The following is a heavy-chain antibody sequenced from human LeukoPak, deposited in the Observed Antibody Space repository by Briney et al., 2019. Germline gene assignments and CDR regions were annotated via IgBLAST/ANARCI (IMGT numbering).Heavy chain of an antibody. CDR3: AKGLEGYYYYYYMDV. V-gene: IGHV3-23*01. CDR2: ISGSGGST. CDR1: GFTFSSYA. D-gene: IGHD5-12*01. Sequence: GGSLRLSCAASGFTFSSYAMSWVRQAPGKGLEWVSAISGSGGSTYYADSVKGRFTISRDNSKNTLYLQMNSLRAEDTAVYYCAKGLEGYYYYYYMDVWGKGTTVTVSS. J-gene: IGHJ6*03.